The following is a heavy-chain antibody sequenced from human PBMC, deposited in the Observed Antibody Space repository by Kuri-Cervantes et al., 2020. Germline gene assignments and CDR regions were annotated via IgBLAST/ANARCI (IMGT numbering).Heavy chain of an antibody. Sequence: VKVSRMASGSTFNCYGISWDRQAPGQGLEWMGWINLNSGDTKYAQKFQGRVTMTRDTSITTAYMELSRLRSDDTAVYYCARGFTPTPQFNYYDYYLDRRGTGTTVTVSS. CDR1: GSTFNCYG. CDR3: ARGFTPTPQFNYYDYYLDR. D-gene: IGHD2-15*01. V-gene: IGHV1-2*02. J-gene: IGHJ6*03. CDR2: INLNSGDT.